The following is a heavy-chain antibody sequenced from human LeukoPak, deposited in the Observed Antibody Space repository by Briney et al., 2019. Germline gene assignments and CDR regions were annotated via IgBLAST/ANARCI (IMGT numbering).Heavy chain of an antibody. CDR1: GFTFDDYA. Sequence: PGGSLRLSCAASGFTFDDYAMHWVRQAPGKGLEWVSLISGDGGSTYYADSVKGRFTISRDNSKNSLYLQMNSLRTEDTALYYCAKDPISIFGVVTNNWFGPWGQGTLVTVSS. V-gene: IGHV3-43*02. CDR3: AKDPISIFGVVTNNWFGP. CDR2: ISGDGGST. D-gene: IGHD3-3*01. J-gene: IGHJ5*02.